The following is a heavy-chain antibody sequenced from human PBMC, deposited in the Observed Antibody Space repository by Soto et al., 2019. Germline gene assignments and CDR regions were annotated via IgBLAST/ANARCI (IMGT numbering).Heavy chain of an antibody. CDR2: IYYSGST. CDR3: ARTYDFWSGYYVFDY. J-gene: IGHJ4*02. D-gene: IGHD3-3*01. V-gene: IGHV4-59*01. Sequence: SETLSLTCTVSGGSISSYYWSWIRQPPGKGLEWIGYIYYSGSTNYNPSLKSRVTISVDTSKNQFSLKLSSVTAADTAVYYCARTYDFWSGYYVFDYWGQGTLVTVPQ. CDR1: GGSISSYY.